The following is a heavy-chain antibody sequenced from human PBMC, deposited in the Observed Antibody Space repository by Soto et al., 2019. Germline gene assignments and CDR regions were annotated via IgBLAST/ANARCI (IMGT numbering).Heavy chain of an antibody. CDR3: ARSPGKCLGSISCHKHHYYYYGMDV. Sequence: SETLSLTCAVYGGSFSGYYWSWIRQPPGKGLEWIGEINHSGSTNYNPSLKSRVTISVDTSKNQFSLKLSSVTAADTAVYYCARSPGKCLGSISCHKHHYYYYGMDVWGQGTTVTVS. J-gene: IGHJ6*02. CDR1: GGSFSGYY. CDR2: INHSGST. V-gene: IGHV4-34*01. D-gene: IGHD2-2*01.